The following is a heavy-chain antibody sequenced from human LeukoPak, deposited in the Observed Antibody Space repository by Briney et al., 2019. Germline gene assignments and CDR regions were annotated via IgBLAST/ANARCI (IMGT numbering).Heavy chain of an antibody. V-gene: IGHV7-4-1*01. D-gene: IGHD3-10*01. CDR3: ARETFLWFGDLLSNWFDP. J-gene: IGHJ5*02. CDR1: GYAFTIYA. CDR2: INSNTGDR. Sequence: GASVKVSCKCSGYAFTIYAINWVRQGPGQGLGWVGWINSNTGDRTYAQGFTGGFVFSLDTSVSTAYLQIRSLKAEDTAVYFCARETFLWFGDLLSNWFDPWGQGTLVTVPS.